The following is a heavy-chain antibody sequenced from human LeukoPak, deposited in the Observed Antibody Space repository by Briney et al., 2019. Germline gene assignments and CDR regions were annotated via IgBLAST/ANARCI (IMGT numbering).Heavy chain of an antibody. CDR2: IWYDGSNK. CDR1: GFTFSSYG. V-gene: IGHV3-33*01. Sequence: GRSLGLSCAASGFTFSSYGMHWVRQAPGKGLEWVAVIWYDGSNKYYADSVKGRFTISRDNSKNTLYLQMNSLRAEDTAVYYCARNYDILTGYCMDVWGQGTTVTVSS. D-gene: IGHD3-9*01. J-gene: IGHJ6*02. CDR3: ARNYDILTGYCMDV.